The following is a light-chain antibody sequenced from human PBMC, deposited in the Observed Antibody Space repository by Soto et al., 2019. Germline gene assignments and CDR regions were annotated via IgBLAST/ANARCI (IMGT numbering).Light chain of an antibody. Sequence: EIVMTQSPATLSVSPGERATLSCRASQSVTSNLAWYQQDPGQAPRLLIYDASTRVTDIPARFSGSGSGTEFTLTISSLQSEDFAIYYCQQYNDWPPTFGRGTKVDIK. V-gene: IGKV3-15*01. CDR3: QQYNDWPPT. J-gene: IGKJ1*01. CDR2: DAS. CDR1: QSVTSN.